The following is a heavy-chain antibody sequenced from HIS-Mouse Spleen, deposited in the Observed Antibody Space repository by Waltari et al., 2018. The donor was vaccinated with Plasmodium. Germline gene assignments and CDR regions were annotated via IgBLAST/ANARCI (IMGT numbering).Heavy chain of an antibody. CDR3: ARGMKSSSSAFDI. CDR2: IYSGVRT. J-gene: IGHJ3*02. D-gene: IGHD6-6*01. V-gene: IGHV3-53*01. Sequence: EVQLVESGGGLIQPGGSLRLSCAASGFTVSSNYMSWVRQAPGKGLEWVLVIYSGVRTYRADYVKDRFTISRDNSKNTLYLQMNSLRAEDTAVYYWARGMKSSSSAFDIWGQGTMVTVSS. CDR1: GFTVSSNY.